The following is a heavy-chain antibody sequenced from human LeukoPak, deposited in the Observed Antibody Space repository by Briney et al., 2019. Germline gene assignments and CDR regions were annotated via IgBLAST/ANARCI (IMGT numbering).Heavy chain of an antibody. Sequence: ASVKVSCKASGYTFTSYGISWVRQAPGQGLEWMGWISAYNGNTNYAQKLQGRVTMTTDTSTSTAYMELRSLRSDDTAVYYCARGVSATRIAAAAYNWFDPWGQGTLVTVSS. V-gene: IGHV1-18*01. CDR1: GYTFTSYG. CDR3: ARGVSATRIAAAAYNWFDP. CDR2: ISAYNGNT. J-gene: IGHJ5*02. D-gene: IGHD6-13*01.